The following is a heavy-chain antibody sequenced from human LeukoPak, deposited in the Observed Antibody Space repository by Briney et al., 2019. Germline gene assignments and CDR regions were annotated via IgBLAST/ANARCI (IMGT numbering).Heavy chain of an antibody. Sequence: PSETLSLTCTVSGGSVSSGGYYWSWIRQHPGKGLEWIGNIYYSGSTYYNPSLKSRVTISVDTSKNQFSLKLSSVTAADTAVYYCARAAQISAAPYWYFDLWGRGTLVTASS. CDR1: GGSVSSGGYY. D-gene: IGHD3-10*01. CDR2: IYYSGST. J-gene: IGHJ2*01. CDR3: ARAAQISAAPYWYFDL. V-gene: IGHV4-31*03.